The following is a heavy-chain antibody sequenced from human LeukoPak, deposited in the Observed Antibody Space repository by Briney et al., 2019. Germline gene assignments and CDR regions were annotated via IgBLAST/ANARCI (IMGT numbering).Heavy chain of an antibody. J-gene: IGHJ4*02. CDR1: GFTFNKYT. CDR3: ARTKVGATQYYFDY. D-gene: IGHD1-26*01. Sequence: GGSLRLSCAASGFTFNKYTMNWVRQAPGKGLEWVSSISTSSSYIYYADSVKGRFTISRDNAKNSLYLQMNSLRAEDTAVYYCARTKVGATQYYFDYWGQGTLVTVSS. V-gene: IGHV3-21*01. CDR2: ISTSSSYI.